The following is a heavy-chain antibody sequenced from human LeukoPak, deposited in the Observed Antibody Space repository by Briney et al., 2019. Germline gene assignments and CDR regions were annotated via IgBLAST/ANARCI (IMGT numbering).Heavy chain of an antibody. CDR2: ISGSGGST. CDR3: AKGVVGYNWNYLPQDYFDY. J-gene: IGHJ4*02. Sequence: PGGSLRLSCAASGFTFSSYAMSWVRQAPGKGLEWVSAISGSGGSTYYADPVKGRFTISRDNSKNTLYLQMNSLRAEDTAVYYCAKGVVGYNWNYLPQDYFDYWGQETLVTVSS. V-gene: IGHV3-23*01. D-gene: IGHD1-7*01. CDR1: GFTFSSYA.